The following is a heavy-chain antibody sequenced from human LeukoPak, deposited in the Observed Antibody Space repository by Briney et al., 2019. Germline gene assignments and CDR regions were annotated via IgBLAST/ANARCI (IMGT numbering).Heavy chain of an antibody. V-gene: IGHV4-34*01. CDR3: ARKSVAVRDAFDI. CDR2: INHSGST. Sequence: PSETLSLTCAVYGGSFSGYYWSWIRQPPGKGLEWIGEINHSGSTNCNPSLKSRVTISVDTSKNQFSLRLNSVTAADTAVYYCARKSVAVRDAFDIWGQGTMVTVSS. CDR1: GGSFSGYY. D-gene: IGHD6-19*01. J-gene: IGHJ3*02.